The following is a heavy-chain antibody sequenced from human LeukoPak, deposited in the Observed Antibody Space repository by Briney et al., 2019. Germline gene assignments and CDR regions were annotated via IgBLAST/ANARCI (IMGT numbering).Heavy chain of an antibody. V-gene: IGHV1-2*02. J-gene: IGHJ4*02. CDR3: AREGLYCVGGDCYSFDF. CDR2: MHPGNGNT. D-gene: IGHD2-21*02. Sequence: ASVKVSCTASGYRFISNYIQWVRQAPGLGPEWMGWMHPGNGNTRYAEKFQGRVTMTRDTSINTAYMDLSSLRSDDTAVYYCAREGLYCVGGDCYSFDFWGQGTLITVSS. CDR1: GYRFISNY.